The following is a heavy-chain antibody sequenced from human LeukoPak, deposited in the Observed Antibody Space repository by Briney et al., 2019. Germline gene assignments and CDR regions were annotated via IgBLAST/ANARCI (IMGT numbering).Heavy chain of an antibody. CDR2: LYHSGST. J-gene: IGHJ4*02. V-gene: IGHV4-59*08. Sequence: SETLSLTCTVSGGSISSSFWSWIRQPPGKGLEWTGFLYHSGSTYYNPSLKSRVTISVDTSKNQFTLNLNSVTAADTAVYYCARVDRTGYYFDHWGQGTLVTVSS. D-gene: IGHD3/OR15-3a*01. CDR3: ARVDRTGYYFDH. CDR1: GGSISSSF.